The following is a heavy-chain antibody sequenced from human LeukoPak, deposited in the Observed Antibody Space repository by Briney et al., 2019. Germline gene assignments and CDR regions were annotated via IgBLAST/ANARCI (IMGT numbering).Heavy chain of an antibody. J-gene: IGHJ4*02. V-gene: IGHV4-34*01. CDR3: ARFPDDYGEYY. D-gene: IGHD4-17*01. CDR1: GGSFSGYY. CDR2: INHSGST. Sequence: SETLSLTCAVYGGSFSGYYGSWIRQPPGKGLEWIGEINHSGSTNYNPSLKSRVTISVDTSKNQFSLKLSSVTAADTAVYYCARFPDDYGEYYWGQGTLVTVSS.